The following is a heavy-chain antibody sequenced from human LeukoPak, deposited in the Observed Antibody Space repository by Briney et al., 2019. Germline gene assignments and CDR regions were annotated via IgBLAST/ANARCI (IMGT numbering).Heavy chain of an antibody. CDR3: ARDLGESTFDY. CDR1: GYTFTSYA. Sequence: GASVKVSCKASGYTFTSYAMHWVRQAPGQGLEWMGWINAGNGNTKYSQKFQGRVTITRDTSASTAYMELSSLRSEDTAVYYCARDLGESTFDYGGQGTLVTVSS. J-gene: IGHJ4*02. D-gene: IGHD3-16*01. CDR2: INAGNGNT. V-gene: IGHV1-3*01.